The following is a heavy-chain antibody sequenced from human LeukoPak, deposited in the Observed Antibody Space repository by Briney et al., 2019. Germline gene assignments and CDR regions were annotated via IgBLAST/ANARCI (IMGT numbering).Heavy chain of an antibody. CDR1: GDSISSGNY. CDR3: ARITGTSETAFDI. D-gene: IGHD1-20*01. V-gene: IGHV4-38-2*02. CDR2: IFHTGST. Sequence: SETLSLTCTVSGDSISSGNYWGWIRQPPGEGLEWIGSIFHTGSTYFNLSLKSRVTISVDTSKNQFSLRLSSVTAADTAVYYCARITGTSETAFDIWGQGTMVTVSS. J-gene: IGHJ3*02.